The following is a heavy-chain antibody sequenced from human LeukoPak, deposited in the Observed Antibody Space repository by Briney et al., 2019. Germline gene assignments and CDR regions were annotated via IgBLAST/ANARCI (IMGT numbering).Heavy chain of an antibody. D-gene: IGHD3-10*01. CDR2: ISSSSSYI. Sequence: PGGSLRLSCAASGFTFSSYSMNWVRQAPGKWLEWVSSISSSSSYIYYADSVKGRFTISRDNAKNSLYLQMNSLRAEDTALYYCARASYGSGSFYYYMDVWGKGTTVTVSS. J-gene: IGHJ6*03. CDR3: ARASYGSGSFYYYMDV. V-gene: IGHV3-21*04. CDR1: GFTFSSYS.